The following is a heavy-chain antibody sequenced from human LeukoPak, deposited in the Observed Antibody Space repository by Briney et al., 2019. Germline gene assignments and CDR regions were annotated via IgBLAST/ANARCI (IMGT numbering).Heavy chain of an antibody. V-gene: IGHV3-7*01. Sequence: SGGSLRLSCAASGLTFSSYGMSWVRQAPGKGLEWVANIKLDGSEKYYVDSVKGRFTISRDNAKKSLYLQMNSLRDEDTAVYYCARDFFAFGGVIALLDYWGQGTLVTVSS. D-gene: IGHD3-16*02. CDR1: GLTFSSYG. J-gene: IGHJ4*02. CDR2: IKLDGSEK. CDR3: ARDFFAFGGVIALLDY.